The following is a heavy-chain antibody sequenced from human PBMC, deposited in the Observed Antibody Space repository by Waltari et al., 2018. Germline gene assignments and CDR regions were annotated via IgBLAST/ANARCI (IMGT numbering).Heavy chain of an antibody. V-gene: IGHV3-53*03. CDR1: GFTVNSNY. CDR3: ARRLVVAGTLDVFDL. Sequence: EVQLVESGGDLIQPGGSLRLSCAASGFTVNSNYIKWVRQSPGKGLEWVSVVYGTGNTDYADSVKGRFTTSRDNSKNTVYLQMDSLRVEDTAMYYCARRLVVAGTLDVFDLWGQGTRVIVSS. J-gene: IGHJ3*01. D-gene: IGHD2-15*01. CDR2: VYGTGNT.